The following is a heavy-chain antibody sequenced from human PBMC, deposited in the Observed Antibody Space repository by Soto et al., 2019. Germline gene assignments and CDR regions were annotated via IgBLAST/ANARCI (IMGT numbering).Heavy chain of an antibody. CDR1: GGSISSYY. CDR2: IYYSGST. CDR3: ARLSDYDDAFDI. Sequence: SETLSLTCTVSGGSISSYYWSWIRQPPGKGLEWIGYIYYSGSTNYNPSLKSRVTISVDTSKNQFSQKLSSVTAADTAVYYCARLSDYDDAFDIWGQGTMVTVSS. D-gene: IGHD4-17*01. V-gene: IGHV4-59*08. J-gene: IGHJ3*02.